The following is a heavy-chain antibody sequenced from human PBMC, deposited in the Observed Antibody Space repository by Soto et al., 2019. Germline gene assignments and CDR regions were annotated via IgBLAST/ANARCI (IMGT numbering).Heavy chain of an antibody. Sequence: ASVKVSCKASGGTFSSYAISWVRQAPGQGLEWMGGIIPIFGTANYAQKFQGRVTITADESTSTAYMELSSLRSEDTAVYYCAARKPITMVRLADYWGQGTLVTVSS. CDR3: AARKPITMVRLADY. J-gene: IGHJ4*02. CDR1: GGTFSSYA. D-gene: IGHD3-10*01. V-gene: IGHV1-69*13. CDR2: IIPIFGTA.